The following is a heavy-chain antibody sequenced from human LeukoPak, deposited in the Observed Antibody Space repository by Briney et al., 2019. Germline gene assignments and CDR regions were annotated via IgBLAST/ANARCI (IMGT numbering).Heavy chain of an antibody. CDR2: ISSSSSTI. Sequence: RPGGSLRLSCAASGFTFSTYSMNWVRQAPGKGLEWLSHISSSSSTIYYADSVKGRFTISRDNAKNSLYLQMNSLRAEDTAVYYCARGTFTPGPWGQGTLVTVSS. CDR3: ARGTFTPGP. CDR1: GFTFSTYS. J-gene: IGHJ5*02. V-gene: IGHV3-48*01.